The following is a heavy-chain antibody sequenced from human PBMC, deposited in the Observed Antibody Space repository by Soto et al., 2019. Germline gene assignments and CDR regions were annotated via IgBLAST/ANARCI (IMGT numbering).Heavy chain of an antibody. CDR1: GFMFNSYS. CDR2: ISTSSSTI. J-gene: IGHJ4*02. V-gene: IGHV3-48*01. D-gene: IGHD2-2*01. Sequence: EVHLVESGGGLVQPGGSLRLSCGASGFMFNSYSMNWVRQAPGKGLEWIAYISTSSSTIYYADSVKGRFTISRDNGKNSLYLQMNSLRAEDTAVYYCAREGCSSSSCYFGYWGQGTLVTVSS. CDR3: AREGCSSSSCYFGY.